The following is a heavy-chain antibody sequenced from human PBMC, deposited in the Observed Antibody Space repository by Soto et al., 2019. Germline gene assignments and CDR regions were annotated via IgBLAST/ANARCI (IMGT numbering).Heavy chain of an antibody. CDR2: ISSSGSTI. D-gene: IGHD1-7*01. V-gene: IGHV3-11*01. Sequence: GGSLRLSCAASGFTFSDYYMSWIRQAPGKGLEWVSYISSSGSTIYYADSVKGRFTISRDNAKNSLYLQMNSLRAEDTAVYYCARNSTRYYYYMDVWGKGTTVTVSS. CDR3: ARNSTRYYYYMDV. CDR1: GFTFSDYY. J-gene: IGHJ6*03.